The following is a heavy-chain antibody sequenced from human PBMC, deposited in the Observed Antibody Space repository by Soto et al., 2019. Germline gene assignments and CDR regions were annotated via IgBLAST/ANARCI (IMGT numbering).Heavy chain of an antibody. J-gene: IGHJ4*02. CDR3: AGGRDYDY. D-gene: IGHD1-26*01. Sequence: SETLSLTCDVSGGYITTSVLWTWVRQFPGRGLEWVGEIAHDGRPNYNPALSGRVCMSVDLSNSQFSLNVASVNAADTAVYFCAGGRDYDYWGQGTLGTVSS. V-gene: IGHV4-4*02. CDR1: GGYITTSVL. CDR2: IAHDGRP.